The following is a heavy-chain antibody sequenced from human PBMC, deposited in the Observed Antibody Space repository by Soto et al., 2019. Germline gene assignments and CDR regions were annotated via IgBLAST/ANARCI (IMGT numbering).Heavy chain of an antibody. CDR1: GFIFSGYA. CDR3: AKENVLFAMDL. J-gene: IGHJ6*02. D-gene: IGHD3-3*01. V-gene: IGHV3-30-3*01. Sequence: QVQLVESGGGVVQPGRSLRLSCAASGFIFSGYAMHWVRRAPGKGLDWVAVISYDGSTEYYAESVSGRFTISRDNSKNTLYLQMTSLRAEDTAVYFCAKENVLFAMDLWGQGSTVTVSS. CDR2: ISYDGSTE.